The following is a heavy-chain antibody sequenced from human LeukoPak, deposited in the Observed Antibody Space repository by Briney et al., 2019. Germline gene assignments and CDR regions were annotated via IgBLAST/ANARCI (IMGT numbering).Heavy chain of an antibody. D-gene: IGHD1-26*01. J-gene: IGHJ3*02. CDR2: ISSSSSYI. CDR1: GFTFSSYS. CDR3: ARDRGWELLRGAFDI. V-gene: IGHV3-21*01. Sequence: GGSLRLSCAASGFTFSSYSMNWVRQAPGKWLEWVSSISSSSSYIYYADSVKGRFTISRDNAKNSLYLQMNSLRAEDTAVYYCARDRGWELLRGAFDIWGQGTMVTVSS.